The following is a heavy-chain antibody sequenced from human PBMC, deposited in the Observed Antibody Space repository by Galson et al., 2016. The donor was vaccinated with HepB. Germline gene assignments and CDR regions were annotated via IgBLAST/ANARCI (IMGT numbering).Heavy chain of an antibody. Sequence: SLRLSCAVSGFTFSSYSMNWVRQAPGKGLEWVSSIASNSRHINYADSVKGRFTMSRDNAKNSLYLQMNSLRAEDTAVYYCARERNYYDSSGYYYDYFDYWGQGTLATVSS. D-gene: IGHD3-22*01. V-gene: IGHV3-21*01. CDR1: GFTFSSYS. CDR3: ARERNYYDSSGYYYDYFDY. J-gene: IGHJ4*02. CDR2: IASNSRHI.